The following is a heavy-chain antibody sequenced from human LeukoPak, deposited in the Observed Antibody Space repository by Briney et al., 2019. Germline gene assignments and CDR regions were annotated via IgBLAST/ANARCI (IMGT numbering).Heavy chain of an antibody. CDR1: GFTFSSYS. D-gene: IGHD6-6*01. Sequence: GGSLRLSCAASGFTFSSYSMNWVRQAPGKGLEWVSSISSSSSYIYYADSVKGRFTTSRDNAKNSLYLQMNSLRAEDTAVYYCASWAAPTLFGSGIELYWGQGTLVTVSS. V-gene: IGHV3-21*01. J-gene: IGHJ4*02. CDR3: ASWAAPTLFGSGIELY. CDR2: ISSSSSYI.